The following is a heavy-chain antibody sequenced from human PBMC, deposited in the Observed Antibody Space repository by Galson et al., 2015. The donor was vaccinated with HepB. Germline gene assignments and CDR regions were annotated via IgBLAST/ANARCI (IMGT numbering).Heavy chain of an antibody. V-gene: IGHV1-69*06. CDR1: GGTFSSYA. CDR3: ARGGVVVGPPDY. CDR2: IIPIFGTA. J-gene: IGHJ4*02. D-gene: IGHD2-15*01. Sequence: SVKVSCKASGGTFSSYAISWVRQAPGQGLEWMRGIIPIFGTADYAQKFQGRVTITADKSTSTAYMELSSLRSEDTAVYYCARGGVVVGPPDYWGQGTLVTVSS.